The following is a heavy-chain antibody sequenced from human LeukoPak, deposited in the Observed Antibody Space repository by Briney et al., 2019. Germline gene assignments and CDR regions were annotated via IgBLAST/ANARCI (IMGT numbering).Heavy chain of an antibody. CDR3: ARTGSSGYYYVY. V-gene: IGHV4-4*02. CDR1: GFSFSFYW. J-gene: IGHJ4*02. CDR2: IYHSGST. Sequence: GSLRLSCAAPGFSFSFYWMHWVRQAPGKGLEWIGEIYHSGSTNCNPSLKSRVTISVDKSKNQFSLKLSSVTAADTAVYYCARTGSSGYYYVYWGQGTLVTVSS. D-gene: IGHD3-22*01.